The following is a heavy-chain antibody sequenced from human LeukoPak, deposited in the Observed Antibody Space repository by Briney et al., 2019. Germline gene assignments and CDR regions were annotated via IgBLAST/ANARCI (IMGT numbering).Heavy chain of an antibody. CDR1: GGSMSSYY. D-gene: IGHD6-19*01. J-gene: IGHJ4*02. CDR2: IYYSGST. Sequence: SETLSLTCNVSGGSMSSYYWSWIRQTPGEGLEWIGYIYYSGSTNNNPSLKSRVTRSIDTAKNQFSLRLSSLTAADTAIYYCARRDSSVWYLDYWGQGALVTVSS. V-gene: IGHV4-59*08. CDR3: ARRDSSVWYLDY.